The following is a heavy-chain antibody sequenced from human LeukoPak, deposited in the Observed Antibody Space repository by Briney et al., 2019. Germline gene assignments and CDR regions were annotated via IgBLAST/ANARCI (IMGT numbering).Heavy chain of an antibody. CDR3: ARETSQKGAHYMDV. Sequence: PSETLSLTCTVSGGSISTYYWSWIRQPPGKGLEWIGYIYYSGSTNYNPSLKSRVTISVDTSKNQFSLKLSSVTAADTAVYYCARETSQKGAHYMDVWGKGTTVTISS. V-gene: IGHV4-59*01. D-gene: IGHD3-16*01. J-gene: IGHJ6*03. CDR1: GGSISTYY. CDR2: IYYSGST.